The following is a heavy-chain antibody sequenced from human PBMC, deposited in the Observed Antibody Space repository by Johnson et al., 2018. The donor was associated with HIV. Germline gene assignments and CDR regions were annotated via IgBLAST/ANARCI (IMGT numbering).Heavy chain of an antibody. CDR3: ARHRGVYPTSPGGVGAFDF. J-gene: IGHJ3*01. CDR1: GFSNYD. D-gene: IGHD1-26*01. CDR2: ISYDGTNK. Sequence: QVQLVESGGGVVQPGRSLRLSCAASGFSNYDMHWVRQAPGRGLEWVSSISYDGTNKYSPDSVKGRFTISRANAKNSLFLQMNSLRAEDTALYYCARHRGVYPTSPGGVGAFDFWGPGTMVTVSS. V-gene: IGHV3-30*03.